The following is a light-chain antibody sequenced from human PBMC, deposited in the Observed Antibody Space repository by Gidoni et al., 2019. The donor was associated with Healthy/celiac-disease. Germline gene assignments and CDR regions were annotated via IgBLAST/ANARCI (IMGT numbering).Light chain of an antibody. Sequence: DIQMTQAPSSLSASVGDRVTLTCRDRQRISSYLHWYQQKPGKAPQLLIYAASSCETGVPTRFSCSGSGTDFTLPISSLEPEDFATYYCQQRYSTPPFTFGPGTKVEIK. CDR3: QQRYSTPPFT. CDR2: AAS. J-gene: IGKJ3*01. V-gene: IGKV1-39*01. CDR1: QRISSY.